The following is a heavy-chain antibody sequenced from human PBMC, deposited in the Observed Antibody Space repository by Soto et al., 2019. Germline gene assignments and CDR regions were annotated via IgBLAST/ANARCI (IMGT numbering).Heavy chain of an antibody. D-gene: IGHD4-17*01. Sequence: QVQLVQSGAEVKKPGASVTVSCKASGYTFTSYSIHWVRQAPGQGLEWMGWINAGNGYTKYSQRFQGRVIITTDTSASTAYMELSSLRSEDTAVYSCESGDERDYWGQGTLVTVSS. V-gene: IGHV1-3*01. CDR2: INAGNGYT. CDR3: ESGDERDY. CDR1: GYTFTSYS. J-gene: IGHJ4*02.